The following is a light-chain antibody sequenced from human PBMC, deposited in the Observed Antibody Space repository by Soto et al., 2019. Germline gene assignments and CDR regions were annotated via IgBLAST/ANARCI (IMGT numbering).Light chain of an antibody. J-gene: IGLJ1*01. CDR3: MSYASSSTLFV. Sequence: SALTQPAAVSGSPGQSITISCTGSSSDVGGYNYVSWYQQHPGKAPKLMIYEVSNRPSGVSNRFSGSKSGNTASLTISGLQAEDEADYYCMSYASSSTLFVFGTGTKATV. CDR1: SSDVGGYNY. V-gene: IGLV2-14*01. CDR2: EVS.